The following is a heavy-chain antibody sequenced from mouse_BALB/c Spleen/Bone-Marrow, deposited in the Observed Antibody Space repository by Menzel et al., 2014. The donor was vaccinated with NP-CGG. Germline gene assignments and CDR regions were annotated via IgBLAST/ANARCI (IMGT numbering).Heavy chain of an antibody. Sequence: EVQGVESGGGLVKPGGSLKLSCAASGFSFNSYDMSWVRQTPEKRLEWVATISGGGSYTFYPDSVKGRFTISRDNAKNNLYLQLSSLRSEDTALYYCARHAYYDQTEVSFVYWGQGTLVTVSA. CDR1: GFSFNSYD. V-gene: IGHV5-9-2*01. J-gene: IGHJ3*01. CDR3: ARHAYYDQTEVSFVY. CDR2: ISGGGSYT. D-gene: IGHD2-4*01.